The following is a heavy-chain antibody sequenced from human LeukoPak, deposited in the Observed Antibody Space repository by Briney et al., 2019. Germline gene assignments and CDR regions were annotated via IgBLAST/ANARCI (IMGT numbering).Heavy chain of an antibody. CDR3: AKDSLTLIRRVGSGDGFAV. D-gene: IGHD3-10*01. V-gene: IGHV3-23*01. CDR1: GFTIATYG. J-gene: IGHJ3*01. CDR2: VGDSADTT. Sequence: GGSLRLSCAASGFTIATYGMSWVRQAPGKGLEWVSVVGDSADTTHYADSLKGRFFISRDNSKNTVHLQMNSLRVEDTAVYYCAKDSLTLIRRVGSGDGFAVWGQGTMVTVSS.